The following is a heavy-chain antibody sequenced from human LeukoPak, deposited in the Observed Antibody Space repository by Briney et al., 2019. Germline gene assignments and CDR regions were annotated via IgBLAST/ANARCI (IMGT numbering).Heavy chain of an antibody. J-gene: IGHJ3*02. Sequence: GASVKVSCKASGYTLTDYYMHWVQQAPGKGLEWMGRVDPEDGETIYAEKFQGRVTITADTSTDTAYMELSSLRSEDTAVYYCATSPYQLLRDSHAFDIWGQGTMVTVSS. CDR2: VDPEDGET. CDR3: ATSPYQLLRDSHAFDI. V-gene: IGHV1-69-2*01. D-gene: IGHD2-2*01. CDR1: GYTLTDYY.